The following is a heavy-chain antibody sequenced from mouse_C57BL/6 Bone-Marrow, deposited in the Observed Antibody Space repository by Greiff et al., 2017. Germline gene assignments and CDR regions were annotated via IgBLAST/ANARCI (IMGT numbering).Heavy chain of an antibody. CDR2: IDPYNGGT. V-gene: IGHV1-72*01. J-gene: IGHJ1*03. CDR1: GYTFTGYC. Sequence: QVQLKQSGPELVKPGASVKMSCKASGYTFTGYCMHWVKQSPGRGLEWIGSIDPYNGGTRYNQKFKGKATLTVDKPSSTAYMQLISLTSEDAAVYYCAERDGNDWYFDVWGTGTTVTVSS. D-gene: IGHD1-1*01. CDR3: AERDGNDWYFDV.